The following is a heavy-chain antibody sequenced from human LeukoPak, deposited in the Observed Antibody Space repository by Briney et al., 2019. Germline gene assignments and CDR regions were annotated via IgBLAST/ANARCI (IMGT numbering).Heavy chain of an antibody. Sequence: GGSPRLSCATSGFTFSGYSMNWVRQAPGKGLEWISYISSSSINIHYGDSVKGRFTISRDNAENSLYLQMNSLRAEDTAVYYCARDSIQLWPNAIDFWGQGTLVTVSS. CDR3: ARDSIQLWPNAIDF. J-gene: IGHJ4*02. CDR1: GFTFSGYS. V-gene: IGHV3-48*01. CDR2: ISSSSINI. D-gene: IGHD1-1*01.